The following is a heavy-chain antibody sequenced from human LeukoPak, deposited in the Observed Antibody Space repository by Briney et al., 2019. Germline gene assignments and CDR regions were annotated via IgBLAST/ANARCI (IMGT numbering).Heavy chain of an antibody. V-gene: IGHV4-4*02. Sequence: SGTLSLTCAVSGGSISSSNWWSWVRQPPGKGLEGIGEIYHSGSTNYNPSLKSRVTISVDKSKNQFSLKLSSVTAADTAVYYCARDLCSGGSCYQFDPWGQGTLVTVSS. CDR2: IYHSGST. CDR1: GGSISSSNW. D-gene: IGHD2-15*01. J-gene: IGHJ5*02. CDR3: ARDLCSGGSCYQFDP.